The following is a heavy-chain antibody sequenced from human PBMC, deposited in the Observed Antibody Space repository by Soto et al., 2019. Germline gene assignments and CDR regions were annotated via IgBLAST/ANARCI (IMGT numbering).Heavy chain of an antibody. CDR1: GFPFSNYD. Sequence: GGSLRLSCVTSGFPFSNYDMHWVRQVSGGGLEWVSAIDTTGNTYCAASMRGRFTISRDNAKNSLYLHMNSLRAEDTAVYYCVRGTMAPGLDHWGQGTLVTVSS. D-gene: IGHD3-3*01. V-gene: IGHV3-13*01. CDR2: IDTTGNT. J-gene: IGHJ4*02. CDR3: VRGTMAPGLDH.